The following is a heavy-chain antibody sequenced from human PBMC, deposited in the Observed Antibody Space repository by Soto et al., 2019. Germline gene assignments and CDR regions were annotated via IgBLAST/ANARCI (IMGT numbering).Heavy chain of an antibody. CDR1: CGSISSGGYS. D-gene: IGHD3-10*01. CDR2: SYHSGST. Sequence: QLQLQESGSGLVKPSQTLSLTCAVSCGSISSGGYSWRWIRQPPGKGLEWIGYSYHSGSTYYNPSLKSRVTISVDRSKNQFSLKLSSVTAADTAVYYCARGWYGSGKGDGMDLWGQGTTVTISS. V-gene: IGHV4-30-2*01. CDR3: ARGWYGSGKGDGMDL. J-gene: IGHJ6*02.